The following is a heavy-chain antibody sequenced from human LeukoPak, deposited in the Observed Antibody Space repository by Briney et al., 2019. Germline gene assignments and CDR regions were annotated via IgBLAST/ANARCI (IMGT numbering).Heavy chain of an antibody. V-gene: IGHV4-34*01. CDR3: ARGRQRITMVRGVTRFDY. J-gene: IGHJ4*02. Sequence: SETLSLTCAVYGGSFSGYYWSWIRQPPGKGLEWIGEINHSGSTNYNPSLKSRVTISVYTSKNQFSLKLSSVTAADTAVYYCARGRQRITMVRGVTRFDYWGQGTLVTVSS. D-gene: IGHD3-10*01. CDR1: GGSFSGYY. CDR2: INHSGST.